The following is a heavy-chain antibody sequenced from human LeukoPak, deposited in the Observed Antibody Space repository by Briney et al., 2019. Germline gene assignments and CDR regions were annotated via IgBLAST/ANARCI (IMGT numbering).Heavy chain of an antibody. CDR1: GYTFTSYA. CDR3: ARDYDIVATSYFDY. D-gene: IGHD5-12*01. V-gene: IGHV1-69*04. CDR2: IIPILGIA. Sequence: ASVKVSCKASGYTFTSYAISWVRQAPGQGLEWMGRIIPILGIANYAQKFQGRVTITADKSTSTAYMELSSLRSEDTAVYYCARDYDIVATSYFDYWGQGTLVTVSS. J-gene: IGHJ4*02.